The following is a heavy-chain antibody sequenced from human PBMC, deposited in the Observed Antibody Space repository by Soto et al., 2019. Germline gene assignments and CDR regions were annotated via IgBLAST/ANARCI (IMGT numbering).Heavy chain of an antibody. CDR2: INPSGGST. Sequence: ASVKVSCKASGYTFTGYYMHWVRQAPGQGLEWMGIINPSGGSTSYAQKFQGRVTMTRDTSTSTVYMELSSLRSEDTAVYYCARDEKAGGYCSGGSCPGAEYFQHWGQGTLVTVSS. J-gene: IGHJ1*01. D-gene: IGHD2-15*01. V-gene: IGHV1-46*01. CDR1: GYTFTGYY. CDR3: ARDEKAGGYCSGGSCPGAEYFQH.